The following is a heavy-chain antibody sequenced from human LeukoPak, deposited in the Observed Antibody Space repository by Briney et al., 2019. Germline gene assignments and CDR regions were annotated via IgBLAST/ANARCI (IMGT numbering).Heavy chain of an antibody. CDR3: ATAPAAADSS. CDR1: GFTFTSFW. V-gene: IGHV3-7*01. Sequence: GSLRLSCAASGFTFTSFWMTWVRQSPGKGLEWVANINRDGTKTTYVDSVKGRFTISRDNAKNSLFLHMSSLGAEDTAVYYCATAPAAADSSWGQGTLVAVSS. CDR2: INRDGTKT. D-gene: IGHD6-13*01. J-gene: IGHJ5*02.